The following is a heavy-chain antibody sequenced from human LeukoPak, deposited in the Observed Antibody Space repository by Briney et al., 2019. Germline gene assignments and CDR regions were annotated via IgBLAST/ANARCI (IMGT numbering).Heavy chain of an antibody. D-gene: IGHD1-14*01. Sequence: SVKVSCKASGGTFSSYAISWVRQAPGQGLEWMGGIIPIFGTANYAQKFQGRVTITADESTSTAYMELSSLRSEDTAVYYCASGEPEGWNSRYYFDYWGQGTLVTVSS. J-gene: IGHJ4*02. CDR3: ASGEPEGWNSRYYFDY. CDR2: IIPIFGTA. CDR1: GGTFSSYA. V-gene: IGHV1-69*13.